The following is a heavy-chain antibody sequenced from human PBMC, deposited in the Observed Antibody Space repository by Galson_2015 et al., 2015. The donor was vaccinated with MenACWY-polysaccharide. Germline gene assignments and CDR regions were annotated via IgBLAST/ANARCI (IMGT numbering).Heavy chain of an antibody. CDR3: VRGSSGWKGMDV. D-gene: IGHD6-19*01. Sequence: SLRLSCAASGFSFSIYFMHWVRQAPGKVWVSRINPDGSNPTYADSVKGRFTVSRDNAKNTLYLQLSSLRAEDTGVYYCVRGSSGWKGMDVWGQGT. CDR1: GFSFSIYF. J-gene: IGHJ6*02. V-gene: IGHV3-74*01. CDR2: INPDGSNP.